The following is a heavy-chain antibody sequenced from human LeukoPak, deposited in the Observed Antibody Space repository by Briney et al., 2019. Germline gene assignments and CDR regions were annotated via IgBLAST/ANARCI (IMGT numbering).Heavy chain of an antibody. V-gene: IGHV3-74*01. D-gene: IGHD3-22*01. CDR2: INPDGSST. CDR3: ARKKFGYYSGVFDI. CDR1: GFTFSGYW. J-gene: IGHJ3*02. Sequence: GGSLRLSCAASGFTFSGYWMHWVRQAPGKGLVWVSRINPDGSSTNYADSVKGRFTISRDNAKNTLYLQMNSLRAEDTAVYYCARKKFGYYSGVFDIWGQGTMVTVSS.